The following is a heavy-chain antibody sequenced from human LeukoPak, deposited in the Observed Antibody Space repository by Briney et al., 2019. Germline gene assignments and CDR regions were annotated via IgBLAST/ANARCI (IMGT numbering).Heavy chain of an antibody. CDR3: ARGQVSGYYYDSSGYRFDY. V-gene: IGHV4-31*03. CDR1: GGSISSGGYY. Sequence: SETLSLTCTVSGGSISSGGYYWSWIRLHPGKGLEWIGYIYYSGSTYYNPSLKSRVTISVDTSKNQFSLKLSSVTAADTAVYYCARGQVSGYYYDSSGYRFDYWGQGTLVTVSS. D-gene: IGHD3-22*01. J-gene: IGHJ4*02. CDR2: IYYSGST.